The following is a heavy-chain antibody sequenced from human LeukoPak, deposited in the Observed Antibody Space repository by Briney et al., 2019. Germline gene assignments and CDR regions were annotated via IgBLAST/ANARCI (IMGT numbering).Heavy chain of an antibody. Sequence: GGSLRLSCAASGFTVTSSYMSWVRQAPGRGLEWVSVIYSDDSPYYPDSVKGRFTISRDNSKNMLYLQMNSLRAEDTAVYYCASQQSFHYYYMDVWGKGTTVTVSS. J-gene: IGHJ6*03. V-gene: IGHV3-66*04. CDR2: IYSDDSP. CDR3: ASQQSFHYYYMDV. CDR1: GFTVTSSY. D-gene: IGHD2/OR15-2a*01.